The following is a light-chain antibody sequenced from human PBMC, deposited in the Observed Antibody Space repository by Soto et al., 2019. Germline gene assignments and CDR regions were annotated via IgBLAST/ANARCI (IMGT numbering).Light chain of an antibody. J-gene: IGKJ5*01. Sequence: SGVPSRFSGSGSGTEFTLTISSLQADDFATYYCQQYDVHPPTFGQGTRLEIK. CDR3: QQYDVHPPT. V-gene: IGKV1-5*01.